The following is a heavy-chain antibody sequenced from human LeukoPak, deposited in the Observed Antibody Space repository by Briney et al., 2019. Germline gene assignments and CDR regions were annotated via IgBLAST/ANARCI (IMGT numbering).Heavy chain of an antibody. CDR2: IYFSGST. CDR3: ARADSWNYVPLDC. V-gene: IGHV4-4*07. D-gene: IGHD1-7*01. Sequence: SETLSLTCTVSGGSISSYYWSWIRQPAGKGREWIGHIYFSGSTNYNPSLKSRVTMSVDTSKNQFSLRLSSVTAADTAVYFCARADSWNYVPLDCWGQGTLVTVSA. J-gene: IGHJ4*02. CDR1: GGSISSYY.